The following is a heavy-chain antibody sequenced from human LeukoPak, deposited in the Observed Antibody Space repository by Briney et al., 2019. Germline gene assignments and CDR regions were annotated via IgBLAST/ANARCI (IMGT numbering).Heavy chain of an antibody. Sequence: GASVKVSCKVSGYTLTELSMHWVRQAPGKGLEWLGGFDPEDGETIYAQKFQGRVTMTEDTSTDTAYMELSSLRSEDTAVYYCATSSGSNLCFDYWGQGTLITVSS. D-gene: IGHD3-10*01. CDR3: ATSSGSNLCFDY. CDR2: FDPEDGET. J-gene: IGHJ4*02. V-gene: IGHV1-24*01. CDR1: GYTLTELS.